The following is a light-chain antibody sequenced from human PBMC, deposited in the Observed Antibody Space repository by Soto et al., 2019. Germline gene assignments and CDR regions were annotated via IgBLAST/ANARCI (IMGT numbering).Light chain of an antibody. CDR2: DAS. V-gene: IGKV1-5*01. CDR3: QQYNSYSYT. CDR1: QSISSW. Sequence: DIQMTQSPSTLSASVGDRVTITCRASQSISSWLAWYQQQPGKAPKLLIYDASSLESGVPSRFSGSGSGTEFTLTISRLQPDDFATYYCQQYNSYSYTFGQGTKLEIK. J-gene: IGKJ2*01.